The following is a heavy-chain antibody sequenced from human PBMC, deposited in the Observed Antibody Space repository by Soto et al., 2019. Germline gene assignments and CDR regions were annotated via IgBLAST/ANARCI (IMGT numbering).Heavy chain of an antibody. J-gene: IGHJ4*02. CDR3: AKRGIDQLKRKYYFDF. D-gene: IGHD2-2*01. Sequence: PGGSLRLSCAVSAFTSNSYSMSWARQAPGNGLEWVSTITASGGDTYFADSVKGRFTISRDNSKNMLYLQMNSLRAEDTAIYYCAKRGIDQLKRKYYFDFWGQGTLVTVSS. V-gene: IGHV3-23*01. CDR2: ITASGGDT. CDR1: AFTSNSYS.